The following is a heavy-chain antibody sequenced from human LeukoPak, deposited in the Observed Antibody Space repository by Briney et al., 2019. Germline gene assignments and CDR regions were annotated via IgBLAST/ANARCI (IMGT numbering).Heavy chain of an antibody. D-gene: IGHD6-19*01. CDR2: ISGSGGST. V-gene: IGHV3-23*01. CDR1: GFTFSNAR. J-gene: IGHJ4*02. CDR3: AKGGRWSGIVVAGTY. Sequence: GGSLRLSCAASGFTFSNARMSWVRQAPGKGLEWVSAISGSGGSTYYADSVKGRFTISRDNSKNTLYLQMNSLRAEDTAVYYCAKGGRWSGIVVAGTYWGQGTLVTVSS.